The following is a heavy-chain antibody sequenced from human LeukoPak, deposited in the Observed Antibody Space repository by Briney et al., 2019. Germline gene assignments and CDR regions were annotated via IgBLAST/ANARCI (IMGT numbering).Heavy chain of an antibody. CDR1: GFTFSSYA. J-gene: IGHJ4*02. V-gene: IGHV3-30-3*01. CDR2: ISYDGSNK. CDR3: ARDRGGGLEMYYFDY. D-gene: IGHD3/OR15-3a*01. Sequence: PGRSLRLSCAASGFTFSSYAMHWVRQAPGKGLEWVAVISYDGSNKYYADSVKGRFTISRDNSKNTLYLQMNSLRAGDTAVYYCARDRGGGLEMYYFDYWGQGTLVTVSS.